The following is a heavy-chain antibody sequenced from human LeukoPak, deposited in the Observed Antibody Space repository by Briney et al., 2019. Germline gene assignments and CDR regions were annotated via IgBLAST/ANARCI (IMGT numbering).Heavy chain of an antibody. CDR1: GYTFTSYG. CDR3: ARATPGGLHGYSFDY. D-gene: IGHD5-24*01. Sequence: GASVKVSCKASGYTFTSYGISWVRQAPGQGLEWMGWISAYNGNTNYAQKLQGRVTMTTDTSTSTAYMELRSLRSDDTAVYYCARATPGGLHGYSFDYWGQGTVVTVYS. V-gene: IGHV1-18*01. J-gene: IGHJ4*02. CDR2: ISAYNGNT.